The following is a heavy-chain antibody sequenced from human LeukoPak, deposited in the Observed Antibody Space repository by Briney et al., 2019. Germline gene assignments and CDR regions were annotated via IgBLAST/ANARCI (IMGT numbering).Heavy chain of an antibody. V-gene: IGHV1-2*02. J-gene: IGHJ3*02. CDR1: GYTFTGYY. Sequence: ASVKVSCKASGYTFTGYYIHWVRQAPGQGLEWMGWINPNSGGTNYAQKFQGRVTMTRDTSISTAYMELSRLRSDDTAVYYCARDSGNVDTAMVNAFDIWGQGTMVTVSS. CDR3: ARDSGNVDTAMVNAFDI. CDR2: INPNSGGT. D-gene: IGHD5-18*01.